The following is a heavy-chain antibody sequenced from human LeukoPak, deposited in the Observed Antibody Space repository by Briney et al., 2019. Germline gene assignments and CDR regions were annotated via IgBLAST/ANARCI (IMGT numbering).Heavy chain of an antibody. V-gene: IGHV1-8*03. Sequence: ASVKVSCKASGYTFTSYDISWVRQATGQGLEWMGWMNPNSGNTGYAQKFQGRVTITRNTSISTAYMELSSLRSEDTAVYYCARGTPYGDYDRREFDPWGQGTLVTVSS. CDR1: GYTFTSYD. CDR2: MNPNSGNT. CDR3: ARGTPYGDYDRREFDP. D-gene: IGHD4-17*01. J-gene: IGHJ5*02.